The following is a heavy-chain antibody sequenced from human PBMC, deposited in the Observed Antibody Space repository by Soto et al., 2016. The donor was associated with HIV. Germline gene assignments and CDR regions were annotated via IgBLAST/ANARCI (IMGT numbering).Heavy chain of an antibody. Sequence: EVQLVESGGGVVRPGGSLRLSCTASGFTLDDYDMDWVRQAPGRGLEWVSGINWNGDSTDYADSVKGRFTISRDIAKNSLYLHMNTLRIDDTALYYCARNRYEASDYWGQGTLVHRLL. D-gene: IGHD5-12*01. CDR1: GFTLDDYD. CDR2: INWNGDST. CDR3: ARNRYEASDY. J-gene: IGHJ4*02. V-gene: IGHV3-20*04.